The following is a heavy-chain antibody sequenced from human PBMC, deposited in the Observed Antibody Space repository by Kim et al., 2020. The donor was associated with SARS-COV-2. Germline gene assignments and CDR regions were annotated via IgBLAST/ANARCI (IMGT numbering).Heavy chain of an antibody. J-gene: IGHJ4*02. D-gene: IGHD2-2*02. V-gene: IGHV4-59*01. CDR3: ARELCSSTSCYRGLFDY. Sequence: LTSRVTISVDTSKNQFSLKLSSVTAADTAVYYCARELCSSTSCYRGLFDYWGQGTLVTVSS.